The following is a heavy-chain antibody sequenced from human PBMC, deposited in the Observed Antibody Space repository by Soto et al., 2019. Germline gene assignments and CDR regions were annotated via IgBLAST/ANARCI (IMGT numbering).Heavy chain of an antibody. Sequence: ASVKVSCKAPRYIFTAYFMHWVRQAPGQGLEWMGWINPNSGGTNYAQKFQGWVTMTRDTSISTAYMELTRLTSDDTAVYFCARAILQNRYYYYAMDVWGQGTTVTVSS. CDR1: RYIFTAYF. CDR3: ARAILQNRYYYYAMDV. CDR2: INPNSGGT. J-gene: IGHJ6*02. D-gene: IGHD3-9*01. V-gene: IGHV1-2*04.